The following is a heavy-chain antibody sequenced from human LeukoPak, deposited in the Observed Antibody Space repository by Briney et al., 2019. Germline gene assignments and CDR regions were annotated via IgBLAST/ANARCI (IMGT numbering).Heavy chain of an antibody. Sequence: GGSLRLSCAASGFTFSSDAMSWVRQAPGKGLEWVSAISGSGGSTYYADSEKGRFTISRDNSKNALFLQMDSLRLEDTAVYYCAKERYCSTTTCPFDSWGQGTLVTVSS. V-gene: IGHV3-23*01. CDR3: AKERYCSTTTCPFDS. CDR2: ISGSGGST. J-gene: IGHJ4*02. CDR1: GFTFSSDA. D-gene: IGHD2-2*01.